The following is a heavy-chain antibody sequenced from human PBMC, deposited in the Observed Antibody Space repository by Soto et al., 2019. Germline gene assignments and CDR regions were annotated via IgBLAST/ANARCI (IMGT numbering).Heavy chain of an antibody. CDR3: ARFMVRGVIKYYGMDV. Sequence: ASVKVSCKASGYTFTGYYMHWVRQAPGQGLEWMGWINPNSGGTNYAQKFQVRVTMTRDTSISTAYMELSRLRSDDTAVYYCARFMVRGVIKYYGMDVWGQGTTVTVSS. V-gene: IGHV1-2*02. CDR1: GYTFTGYY. D-gene: IGHD3-10*01. CDR2: INPNSGGT. J-gene: IGHJ6*02.